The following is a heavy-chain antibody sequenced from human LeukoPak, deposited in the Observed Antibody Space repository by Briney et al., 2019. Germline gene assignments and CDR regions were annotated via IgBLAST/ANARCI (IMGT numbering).Heavy chain of an antibody. CDR2: IKQDGSGK. CDR3: ARRWWQQLVVTLFDY. D-gene: IGHD6-13*01. CDR1: GFTLSSYW. J-gene: IGHJ4*02. Sequence: GGSLRLSCAASGFTLSSYWMSWVRQAPGKGLEWVANIKQDGSGKYYVDSVKGRFTISRDNAKNSLYLQMNSLRAEDTAVYYCARRWWQQLVVTLFDYWGQGTLVTVSS. V-gene: IGHV3-7*01.